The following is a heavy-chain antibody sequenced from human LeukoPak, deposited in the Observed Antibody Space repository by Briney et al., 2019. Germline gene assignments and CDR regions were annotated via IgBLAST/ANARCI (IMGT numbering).Heavy chain of an antibody. CDR2: FYYSGST. CDR1: GGSISSGGYY. CDR3: ARTYCSSTSCYNDY. D-gene: IGHD2-2*02. V-gene: IGHV4-31*03. Sequence: SETLSLTCTVSGGSISSGGYYWSWIRQHPGKGLEWIGYFYYSGSTYYNPSLKSRVTISVDTSKNQFSLKLSSVTAADTAVYYCARTYCSSTSCYNDYWGQGTLVTVSS. J-gene: IGHJ4*02.